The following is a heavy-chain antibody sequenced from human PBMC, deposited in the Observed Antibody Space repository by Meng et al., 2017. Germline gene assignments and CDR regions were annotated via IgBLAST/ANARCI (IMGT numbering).Heavy chain of an antibody. V-gene: IGHV7-4-1*02. D-gene: IGHD2-2*01. CDR3: TRDGYSDCSRTSCFDS. CDR1: GYTLTSYA. J-gene: IGHJ4*02. Sequence: QVQLVQSGSELRKPGASVKVSCKASGYTLTSYAINWLRQAPGQGLQWMGWIDTKTGNPTYVPGFTGRLVFSLDTSVSTAYLQISGLKADDTAVYYCTRDGYSDCSRTSCFDSRGQGTLVTVSS. CDR2: IDTKTGNP.